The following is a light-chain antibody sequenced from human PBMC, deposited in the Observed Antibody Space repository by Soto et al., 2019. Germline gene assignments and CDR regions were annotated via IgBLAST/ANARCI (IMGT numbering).Light chain of an antibody. V-gene: IGKV1-5*03. J-gene: IGKJ1*01. CDR1: QNINTW. Sequence: DIQMTQSPSTLSASVGDRITITCRASQNINTWLAWYQQIPGKAPKLLIYDGSTLQREVPSRFSGSGSGTEFTLTISSLQPEDFATFYCQQYKTYSRTFGQVNTVEVK. CDR3: QQYKTYSRT. CDR2: DGS.